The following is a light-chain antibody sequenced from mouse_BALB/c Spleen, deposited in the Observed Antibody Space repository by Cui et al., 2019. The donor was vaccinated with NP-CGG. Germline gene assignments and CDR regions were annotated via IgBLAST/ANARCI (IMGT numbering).Light chain of an antibody. CDR2: GTN. Sequence: QAVVTQESALSTSSGETATLSCRSNTGAGTTSNYANWVQEKPDHLFTGLIGGTNNRVPGVPARFSGSLIGDKAALTITGAQTEDEAIYFCALWYSNHWVFGGGTKLTVL. CDR3: ALWYSNHWV. CDR1: TGAGTTSNY. V-gene: IGLV1*01. J-gene: IGLJ1*01.